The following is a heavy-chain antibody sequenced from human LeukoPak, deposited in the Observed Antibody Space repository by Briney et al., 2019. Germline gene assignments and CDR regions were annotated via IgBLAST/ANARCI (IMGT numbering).Heavy chain of an antibody. V-gene: IGHV4-4*07. CDR1: GGSINSYF. CDR3: ARLRSNWGFDY. CDR2: IYTSGST. D-gene: IGHD7-27*01. Sequence: SETLSLTCTVSGGSINSYFWSWIRQPAGKGLEWIGRIYTSGSTNYNPSLKSRVTISVDTSKNQFSLKLSSVTAADTAVYYCARLRSNWGFDYWGQGTLVTVSS. J-gene: IGHJ4*02.